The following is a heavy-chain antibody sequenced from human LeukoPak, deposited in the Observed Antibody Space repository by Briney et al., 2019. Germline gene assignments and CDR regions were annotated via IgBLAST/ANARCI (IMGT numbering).Heavy chain of an antibody. CDR1: GFTFSDSW. V-gene: IGHV4-34*01. CDR3: ARGRSWLRGTLAY. J-gene: IGHJ4*02. CDR2: INHSGST. Sequence: PGGSLRLSCAASGFTFSDSWMSWVRQAPGKGLEWIGEINHSGSTNYNPSLKSRVTISVDTSKNQFSLKLSSVTAADTAVYYCARGRSWLRGTLAYWGQGTLVTVSS. D-gene: IGHD6-13*01.